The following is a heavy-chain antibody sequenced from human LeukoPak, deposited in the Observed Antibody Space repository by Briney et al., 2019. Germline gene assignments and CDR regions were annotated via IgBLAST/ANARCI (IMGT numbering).Heavy chain of an antibody. J-gene: IGHJ4*02. D-gene: IGHD2-21*01. CDR2: INSDGSST. CDR1: GFTFSSYW. V-gene: IGHV3-74*01. CDR3: TTAPRVLWWSW. Sequence: GGSLRLSCAASGFTFSSYWMHWVRQAPGKGLVWVSRINSDGSSTSYADSVKGRFTISRDNAKNTLYLQMNSLKTEDTAVYYCTTAPRVLWWSWWGQGTLVTVSS.